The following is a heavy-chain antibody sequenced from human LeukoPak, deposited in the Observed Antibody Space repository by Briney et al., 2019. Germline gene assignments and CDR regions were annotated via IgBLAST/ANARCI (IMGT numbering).Heavy chain of an antibody. J-gene: IGHJ4*02. Sequence: GGSLRPSCAASGFTFSSYGMHWVRQAPGKGLEWVAVISYDGSNKYYADSVKGRFTISRDNSKNTLYLQMNSLRAEDTAVYYCAKDGGGGYDLYYFDYWGQGTLVTVSS. CDR2: ISYDGSNK. V-gene: IGHV3-30*18. CDR3: AKDGGGGYDLYYFDY. CDR1: GFTFSSYG. D-gene: IGHD5-12*01.